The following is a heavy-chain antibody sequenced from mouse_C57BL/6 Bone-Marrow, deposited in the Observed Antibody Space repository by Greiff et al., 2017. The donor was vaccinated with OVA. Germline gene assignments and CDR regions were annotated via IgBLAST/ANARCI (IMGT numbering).Heavy chain of an antibody. D-gene: IGHD1-1*01. CDR1: GFSLTSYG. J-gene: IGHJ1*03. CDR2: IWRGGST. CDR3: AKNRGGSSYNWYFDV. Sequence: VQLQQSGPGLVQPSQSLSITCTVSGFSLTSYGVHWVRQSPGKGLEWLGVIWRGGSTDYNAAFMSRLSITKDNSKSQVFFKMNSLQADDTAIYYCAKNRGGSSYNWYFDVWGTGTTVTVSS. V-gene: IGHV2-5*01.